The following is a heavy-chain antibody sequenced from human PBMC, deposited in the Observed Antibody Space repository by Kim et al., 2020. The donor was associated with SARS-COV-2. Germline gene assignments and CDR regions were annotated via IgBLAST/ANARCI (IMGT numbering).Heavy chain of an antibody. CDR1: GGSFSGYY. CDR3: ARGRRYRSSGWYYFDY. V-gene: IGHV4-34*01. D-gene: IGHD6-19*01. CDR2: INHSGST. J-gene: IGHJ4*02. Sequence: SETLSLTCAVYGGSFSGYYWSWIRQPPGKGLEWIGEINHSGSTNYNPSLKSRVTISVDTSKNQFSLKLSSVTAADTAVYYCARGRRYRSSGWYYFDYWGQGTLVTVSS.